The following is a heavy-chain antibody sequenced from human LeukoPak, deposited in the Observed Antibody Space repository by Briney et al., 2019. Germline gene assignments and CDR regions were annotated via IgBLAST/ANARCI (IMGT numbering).Heavy chain of an antibody. CDR1: GFTFSSYG. Sequence: PGGSLRLSCAASGFTFSSYGMHWVRQAPGKGLEWVAVISYDGSNKYYADSVKDRSTISRDNSKNTLYLQMNSLRAEDTAVYYCAKGSGSYYDYWGQGTLVTVSS. J-gene: IGHJ4*02. V-gene: IGHV3-30*18. D-gene: IGHD3-10*01. CDR3: AKGSGSYYDY. CDR2: ISYDGSNK.